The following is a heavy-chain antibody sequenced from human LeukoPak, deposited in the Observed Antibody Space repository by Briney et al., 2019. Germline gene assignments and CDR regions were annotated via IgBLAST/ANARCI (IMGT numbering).Heavy chain of an antibody. D-gene: IGHD6-6*01. CDR2: INPNSGGT. Sequence: ASVKVSCKASGYTFTSYDINWVRQATGQGLEWMGWINPNSGGTNYAQKFQGRVTMTRDTSISTAYMELSRLRSDDTAVYYCARIAEYSSSSFDYWGQGTLVTVSS. CDR3: ARIAEYSSSSFDY. CDR1: GYTFTSYD. V-gene: IGHV1-2*02. J-gene: IGHJ4*02.